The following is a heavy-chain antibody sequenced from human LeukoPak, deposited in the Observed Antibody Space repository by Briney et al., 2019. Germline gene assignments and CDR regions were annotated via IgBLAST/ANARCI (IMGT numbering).Heavy chain of an antibody. D-gene: IGHD3-9*01. J-gene: IGHJ5*02. V-gene: IGHV4-30-4*08. CDR2: IYYSGST. CDR3: ARGGLGGYFDWSDTDT. Sequence: SETLSLTCTVSGGSISSGDYYWSWIRQPPGKGLEWIGYIYYSGSTYYNPSLKSRVTISVDTSKNQFSLKLSPVTAADTAVYYCARGGLGGYFDWSDTDTWGQGTLVTVSS. CDR1: GGSISSGDYY.